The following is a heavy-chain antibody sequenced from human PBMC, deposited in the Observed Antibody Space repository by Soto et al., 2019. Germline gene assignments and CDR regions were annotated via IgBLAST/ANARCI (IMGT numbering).Heavy chain of an antibody. CDR2: IWYDGSNK. V-gene: IGHV3-33*01. J-gene: IGHJ6*02. CDR3: ARAPHHYGGNLIYYYYGMDV. D-gene: IGHD4-17*01. CDR1: GFTFSSYG. Sequence: QVQLVESGGGVVQPGRSLRLSCAASGFTFSSYGMHWVRQAPGKGLEWVAVIWYDGSNKYYADSVKGRFTISRDNSKNTLYLQMNSLRAEDTAVYYCARAPHHYGGNLIYYYYGMDVWGQGTTVTVSS.